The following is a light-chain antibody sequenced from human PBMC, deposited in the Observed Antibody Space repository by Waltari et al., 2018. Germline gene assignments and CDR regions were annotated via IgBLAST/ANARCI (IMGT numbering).Light chain of an antibody. CDR1: QSVIGS. J-gene: IGKJ1*01. V-gene: IGKV3-20*01. CDR2: GAS. Sequence: SCRANQSVIGSLAWYQQKAGQAPRLLIYGASSRATGIPDRFSGSGSGTDFSLTISRLEPEDFAVYYCQHYVRLPATFGQGTKVEIK. CDR3: QHYVRLPAT.